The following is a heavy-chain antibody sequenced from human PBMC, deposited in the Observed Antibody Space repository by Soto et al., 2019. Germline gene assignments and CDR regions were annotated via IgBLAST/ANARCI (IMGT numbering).Heavy chain of an antibody. J-gene: IGHJ4*02. Sequence: ASVKVSCKASGGTFSSYTISWVRQAPGQGLEWMGRIIPILGIANYAQKFQGRVTITADKSTSTAYMELSSLRSEDTAVYYCAMAGGVDLHPDYWGQGTLVTVSS. CDR3: AMAGGVDLHPDY. CDR1: GGTFSSYT. CDR2: IIPILGIA. V-gene: IGHV1-69*02. D-gene: IGHD3-10*01.